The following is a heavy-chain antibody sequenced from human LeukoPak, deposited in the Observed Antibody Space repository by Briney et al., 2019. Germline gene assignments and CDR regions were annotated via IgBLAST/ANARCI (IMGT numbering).Heavy chain of an antibody. V-gene: IGHV3-30*18. Sequence: GGSLRLSCLASGFTFNTYGMHWVRQAPGKGLEWVAVIASDGRDKKYADSVKGRLTITRDNSKNTLYLQMNSLRAEDTAVYYCAKDGARGAAKYYFDYWGQGTLVTVSS. CDR1: GFTFNTYG. CDR2: IASDGRDK. J-gene: IGHJ4*02. CDR3: AKDGARGAAKYYFDY. D-gene: IGHD6-13*01.